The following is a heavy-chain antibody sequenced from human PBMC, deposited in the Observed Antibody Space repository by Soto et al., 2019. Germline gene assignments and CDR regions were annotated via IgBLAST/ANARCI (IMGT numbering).Heavy chain of an antibody. CDR2: IWNDGSNE. Sequence: GGSLRLSCEASGSTFSTYGMHWVRQAPGKGLEWVAIIWNDGSNEYCADSVKGRFTISRDNSKNTLYLQLRNLRAEDSAVYFCARDQTDSGGYSDSWGQGTLVTVSS. J-gene: IGHJ4*02. V-gene: IGHV3-33*01. CDR1: GSTFSTYG. CDR3: ARDQTDSGGYSDS. D-gene: IGHD3-22*01.